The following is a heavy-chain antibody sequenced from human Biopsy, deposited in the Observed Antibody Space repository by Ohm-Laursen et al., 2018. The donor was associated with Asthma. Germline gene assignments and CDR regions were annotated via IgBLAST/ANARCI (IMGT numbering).Heavy chain of an antibody. V-gene: IGHV4-31*03. D-gene: IGHD3-22*01. Sequence: SQTLSLTCTLSGDSITSGGCCWNWIRQHPGKGLEWIGYIHHSGTSYFNPSLKSRVSFSRDTSKNQFPLRLSSVTAADTAMYYCARIPRRSGSYFVDYWGQGTLVTVSS. J-gene: IGHJ4*02. CDR2: IHHSGTS. CDR1: GDSITSGGCC. CDR3: ARIPRRSGSYFVDY.